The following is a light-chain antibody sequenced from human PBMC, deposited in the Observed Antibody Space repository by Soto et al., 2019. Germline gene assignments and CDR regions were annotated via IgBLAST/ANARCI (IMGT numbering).Light chain of an antibody. CDR3: QQYGSSPRT. CDR2: DTS. Sequence: IVLTQSPGTLSLSPGERAALSCRASQSVSSTYLAWYQQKPGRASRLLIYDTSSRATGIPDRFSGSGSGTDFTLTISRLEPEDFAVYYCQQYGSSPRTFGQGTKLEIK. J-gene: IGKJ2*01. V-gene: IGKV3-20*01. CDR1: QSVSSTY.